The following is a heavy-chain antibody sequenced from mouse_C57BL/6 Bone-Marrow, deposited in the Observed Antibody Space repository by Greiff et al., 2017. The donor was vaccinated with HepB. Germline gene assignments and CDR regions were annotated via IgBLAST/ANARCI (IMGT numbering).Heavy chain of an antibody. Sequence: EVQRVESGGGLVKPGGSLKLSCAASGFTFSSYAMSWVRQTPEKRLEWVATISDGGSYTYYPDNVKGRFTISRDNAKNNLYLQMSHLQSEDTAMYYCARAGVYYDYDEGFAYWGQGTLVTVSA. V-gene: IGHV5-4*01. CDR2: ISDGGSYT. J-gene: IGHJ3*01. CDR3: ARAGVYYDYDEGFAY. CDR1: GFTFSSYA. D-gene: IGHD2-4*01.